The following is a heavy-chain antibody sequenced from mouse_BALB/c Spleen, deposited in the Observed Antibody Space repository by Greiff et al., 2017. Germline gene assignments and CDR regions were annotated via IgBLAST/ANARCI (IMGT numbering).Heavy chain of an antibody. CDR1: GFTFSSFG. CDR2: ISSGSSTI. D-gene: IGHD1-1*01. CDR3: AREVYGSRGFDY. V-gene: IGHV5-17*02. Sequence: EVKLVESGGGLVQPGGSRKLSCAASGFTFSSFGMHWVRQAPEKGLEWVAYISSGSSTIYYADTVKGRFTISRDNPKNTLFLQMTSLRSEDTAMYYCAREVYGSRGFDYWGQGTTLTVSS. J-gene: IGHJ2*01.